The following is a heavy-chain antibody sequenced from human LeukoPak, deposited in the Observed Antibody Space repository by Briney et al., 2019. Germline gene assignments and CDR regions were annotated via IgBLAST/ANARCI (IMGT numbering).Heavy chain of an antibody. Sequence: SQTLSLTCAISGDSVSSNNAAWNWIRQSPSRGLEWLGKTYYRSKWYDDYAVSVKSRITINPDASKNQFTLKMNSVTPEDTAVYYCAREAGSTGPVGAFDIWGQGTRVTVSS. V-gene: IGHV6-1*01. CDR2: TYYRSKWYD. J-gene: IGHJ3*02. D-gene: IGHD6-19*01. CDR3: AREAGSTGPVGAFDI. CDR1: GDSVSSNNAA.